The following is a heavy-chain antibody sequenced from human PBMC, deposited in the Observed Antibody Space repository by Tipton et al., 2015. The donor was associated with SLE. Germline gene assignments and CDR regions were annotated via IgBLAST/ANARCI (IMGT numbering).Heavy chain of an antibody. D-gene: IGHD1-1*01. V-gene: IGHV3-20*04. CDR1: GFTFDDYG. Sequence: GSLRLSCAASGFTFDDYGMSWVRQAPGKGLEWVSGINWNGGSTGYADSVKGRFTISRDNAKNSLYLQMNSLRAADTALYYCARDGLTVAQLKGAFDIWGQGTMVTVSS. CDR3: ARDGLTVAQLKGAFDI. J-gene: IGHJ3*02. CDR2: INWNGGST.